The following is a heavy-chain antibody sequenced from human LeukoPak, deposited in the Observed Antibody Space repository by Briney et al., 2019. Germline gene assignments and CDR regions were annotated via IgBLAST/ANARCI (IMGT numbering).Heavy chain of an antibody. V-gene: IGHV2-5*01. CDR3: AYRRPGNSHWYGEFDY. CDR1: EVSLPTNGVG. J-gene: IGHJ4*02. CDR2: IYWNDDR. D-gene: IGHD3-10*01. Sequence: SGPTLVRPTQTLTLTCTLSEVSLPTNGVGVGWIRQPPGKALEWLALIYWNDDRHYSPSLKTRLTITKDTSRNHVVLTMTNMDPLDTGTYYCAYRRPGNSHWYGEFDYWGQGILVPVAS.